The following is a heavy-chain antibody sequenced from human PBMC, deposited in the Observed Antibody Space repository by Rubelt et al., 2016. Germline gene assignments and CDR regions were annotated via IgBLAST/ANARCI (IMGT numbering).Heavy chain of an antibody. Sequence: EVQLLESGGGLVQPGGSLRLSCAASGFTFSSYAMSWVRQAPGKGLEWVSAISGSGGSTYYADSVKGRFTSSGDNSNNTLYLQMNSLRAEDTAVYYCARGRELYYYGMDVWGQGTTVTVSS. CDR2: ISGSGGST. CDR1: GFTFSSYA. V-gene: IGHV3-23*01. D-gene: IGHD1-7*01. CDR3: ARGRELYYYGMDV. J-gene: IGHJ6*02.